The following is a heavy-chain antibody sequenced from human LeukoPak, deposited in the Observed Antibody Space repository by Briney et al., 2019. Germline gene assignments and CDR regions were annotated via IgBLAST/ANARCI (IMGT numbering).Heavy chain of an antibody. J-gene: IGHJ4*02. CDR3: ARADCSSSSCYELDY. CDR2: ISSSGRAI. Sequence: GGSLRLSCAGSGFTFSDYYMSWIRQAPGKGLEWVSYISSSGRAIYYADSVKGRFTISRDNAKNSLYLQMNSLRAEDTAVYYCARADCSSSSCYELDYWGQGTLVTVSS. D-gene: IGHD2-2*01. V-gene: IGHV3-11*04. CDR1: GFTFSDYY.